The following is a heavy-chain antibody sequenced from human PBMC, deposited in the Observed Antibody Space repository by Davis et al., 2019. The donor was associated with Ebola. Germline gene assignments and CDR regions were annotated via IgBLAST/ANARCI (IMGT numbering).Heavy chain of an antibody. V-gene: IGHV1-3*01. CDR1: GYTFINHA. CDR3: AREGSGWHGGLDS. Sequence: AASVKVSCKASGYTFINHAMHWVRQAPGQSLEWMGWIHAANGDTKYSLKLQDRVTTTRDTSASIAYMEVSSLISGDTAMYYCAREGSGWHGGLDSWGQGTLVTVSS. D-gene: IGHD6-19*01. CDR2: IHAANGDT. J-gene: IGHJ4*02.